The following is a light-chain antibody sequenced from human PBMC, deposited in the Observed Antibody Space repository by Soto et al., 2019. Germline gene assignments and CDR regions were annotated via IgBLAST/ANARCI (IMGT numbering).Light chain of an antibody. CDR1: QFFSSY. CDR3: QQRSNWPPGLT. J-gene: IGKJ4*01. Sequence: EIVLTQSPATLSLSPGERATLSCRASQFFSSYLACYQQKLGLAPRLLIYDASNRATGIPAIFSGSGSGTDFTLTISSLEPEDFAVYYCQQRSNWPPGLTFGGGTKVDIK. V-gene: IGKV3-11*01. CDR2: DAS.